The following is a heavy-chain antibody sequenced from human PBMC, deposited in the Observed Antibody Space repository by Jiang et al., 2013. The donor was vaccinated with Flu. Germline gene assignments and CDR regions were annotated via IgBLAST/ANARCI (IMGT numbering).Heavy chain of an antibody. CDR3: ALRGDRADYIDFGLDV. D-gene: IGHD4-11*01. Sequence: KPTQTLTLTCNFSGFSLSSPSGVGVSWIRQPPGKALEWLARVYWDDDKRYNPSLKSRITINKDSSDTRVVFVMTNVDPADTATYYCALRGDRADYIDFGLDVWGQGTTVTVSS. V-gene: IGHV2-5*02. CDR1: GFSLSSPSGVG. CDR2: VYWDDDK. J-gene: IGHJ6*02.